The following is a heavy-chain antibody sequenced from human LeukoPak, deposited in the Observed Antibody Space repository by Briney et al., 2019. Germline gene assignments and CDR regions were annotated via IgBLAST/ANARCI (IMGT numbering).Heavy chain of an antibody. V-gene: IGHV4-39*01. CDR1: GGSVSSTTYY. J-gene: IGHJ4*02. CDR3: ARAFDY. Sequence: PSETLSLTCTVSGGSVSSTTYYWSWIRQPPGKGLEWIASINYSGSTYYNPSLKSRVTISVDTSEDQFSLKLSSVTAADTAVYYCARAFDYWGQGTLVAVSS. CDR2: INYSGST.